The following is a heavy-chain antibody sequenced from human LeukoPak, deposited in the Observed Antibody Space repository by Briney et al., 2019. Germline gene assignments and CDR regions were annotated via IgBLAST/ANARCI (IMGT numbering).Heavy chain of an antibody. CDR3: AREPTIAAAGTDAFDI. D-gene: IGHD6-13*01. CDR2: IIPILGIA. Sequence: GSSVKVSCKASGGTVSSYAISWVRQAPRQGLEWMGRIIPILGIANYAQKFQGRVTITADKSTSTAYMELSSLRSEDTAVYYCAREPTIAAAGTDAFDIWGQGTMVTVSS. CDR1: GGTVSSYA. J-gene: IGHJ3*02. V-gene: IGHV1-69*04.